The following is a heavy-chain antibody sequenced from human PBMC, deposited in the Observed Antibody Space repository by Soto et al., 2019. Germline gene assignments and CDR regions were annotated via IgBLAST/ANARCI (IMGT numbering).Heavy chain of an antibody. D-gene: IGHD3-16*01. V-gene: IGHV4-39*01. CDR2: IFYSGSS. J-gene: IGHJ4*02. CDR1: GASVSSNSFY. CDR3: ARHDYGTLDN. Sequence: SETLSLTCTVSGASVSSNSFYWGWIRQPPGRGLEWIGSIFYSGSSYYNASLKSRVTMSVDTSKNQFSLKLSSVTAADTAVYYCARHDYGTLDNWGQGTLVTXS.